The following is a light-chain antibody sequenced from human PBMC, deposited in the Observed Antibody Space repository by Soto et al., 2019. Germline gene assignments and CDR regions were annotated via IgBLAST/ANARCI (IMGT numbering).Light chain of an antibody. V-gene: IGLV2-23*02. CDR1: SSDVGSYNL. Sequence: QSVLTQPASVSGSAGQAITISCTGTSSDVGSYNLVSWYQQHPGKAPKLMIYEVSKRPSGVSNRFSGSKSGNTASLTISGLQAEDEADYYCCSYAGSIPYVFGTGTKVTVL. CDR3: CSYAGSIPYV. J-gene: IGLJ1*01. CDR2: EVS.